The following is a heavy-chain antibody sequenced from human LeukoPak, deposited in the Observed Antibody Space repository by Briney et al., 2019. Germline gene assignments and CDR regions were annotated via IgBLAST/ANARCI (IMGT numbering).Heavy chain of an antibody. J-gene: IGHJ4*02. V-gene: IGHV4-39*07. D-gene: IGHD2-15*01. CDR1: GGSISSSSYY. CDR2: IYYSGST. Sequence: PSETLSPTCTVSGGSISSSSYYWGWIRQPPGKGLEWIGSIYYSGSTYYNPSLKSRVTISVDTSKNQFSLKLSSVTAADTAVYYCARRVLAARGIDYWGQGTLVTVSS. CDR3: ARRVLAARGIDY.